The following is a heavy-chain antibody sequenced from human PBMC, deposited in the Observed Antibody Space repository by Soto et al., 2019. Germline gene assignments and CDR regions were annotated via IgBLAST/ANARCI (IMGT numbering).Heavy chain of an antibody. CDR3: ARGWSSSSTPRMANFDY. Sequence: EVQLVESGGGLVQPGGSLRLSCAASGFTFSSYDMHWVRQATGKGLEWVSAIGTAGDTYYPGSVKGRFTISRENAKNSLYLQMNSLRAGDTAVYYCARGWSSSSTPRMANFDYWGQGTLVTVSS. CDR2: IGTAGDT. J-gene: IGHJ4*02. D-gene: IGHD6-13*01. CDR1: GFTFSSYD. V-gene: IGHV3-13*01.